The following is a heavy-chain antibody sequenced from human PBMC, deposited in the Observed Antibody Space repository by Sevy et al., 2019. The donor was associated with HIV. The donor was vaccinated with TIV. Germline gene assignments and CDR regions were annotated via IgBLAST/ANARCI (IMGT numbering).Heavy chain of an antibody. D-gene: IGHD4-17*01. CDR2: INSDSGVT. V-gene: IGHV1-2*02. Sequence: ASVKVSCKASGYIFTDYYIHWVRQAPGQGLEWMAWINSDSGVTNYAQRFQGEVTVTRDTSLSTAYLELSRLKSNDTAIYYCARLTTKPTSDLYGMDVWGQGRRSPSP. CDR1: GYIFTDYY. CDR3: ARLTTKPTSDLYGMDV. J-gene: IGHJ6*02.